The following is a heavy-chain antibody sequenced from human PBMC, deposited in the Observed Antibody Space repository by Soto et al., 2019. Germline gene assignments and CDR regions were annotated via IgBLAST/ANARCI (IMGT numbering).Heavy chain of an antibody. D-gene: IGHD5-18*01. CDR1: GFTVSSNY. J-gene: IGHJ3*02. CDR2: IYSGGST. Sequence: EVQLVESGGGLIQLGGSLRLSCAASGFTVSSNYMSWVRQAPGKGLEWVSVIYSGGSTYYADSVKGRFTISRDNSKNTLYLQMNSLRAEDTAVYYCARRLQLWFNDAFDIWGQGTMVTVSS. V-gene: IGHV3-53*01. CDR3: ARRLQLWFNDAFDI.